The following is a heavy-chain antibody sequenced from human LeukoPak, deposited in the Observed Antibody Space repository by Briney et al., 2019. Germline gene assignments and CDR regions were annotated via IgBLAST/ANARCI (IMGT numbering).Heavy chain of an antibody. D-gene: IGHD1-26*01. V-gene: IGHV3-21*01. J-gene: IGHJ5*02. CDR3: AKDWEP. CDR1: GFTFSSYS. CDR2: ISSNSSYI. Sequence: GGSLRLSCAASGFTFSSYSMNWVRQAPGKGLEWVSSISSNSSYISYADSVKGLFTISRDNAKNSLYLQMHSMRAEDTAVYSCAKDWEPWGQGTLVTVSS.